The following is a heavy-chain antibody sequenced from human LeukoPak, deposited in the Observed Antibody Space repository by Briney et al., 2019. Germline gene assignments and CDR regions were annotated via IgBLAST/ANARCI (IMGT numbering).Heavy chain of an antibody. CDR1: GFIFSSYA. J-gene: IGHJ4*02. D-gene: IGHD1-26*01. Sequence: PGGSLRLSCEASGFIFSSYAMIWVRQAPGKGLEWVSVIYSGGSTYYADSVKGRFTISRDNSKNTLYLQMNSLRAEDTAVYYCARGSRWELLLLYWGQGTLVTVSS. CDR2: IYSGGST. V-gene: IGHV3-66*01. CDR3: ARGSRWELLLLY.